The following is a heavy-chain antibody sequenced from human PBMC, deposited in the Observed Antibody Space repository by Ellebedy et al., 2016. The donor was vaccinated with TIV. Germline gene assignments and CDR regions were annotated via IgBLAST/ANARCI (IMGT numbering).Heavy chain of an antibody. J-gene: IGHJ4*02. CDR1: GYSFTNYW. CDR2: IYPGDYDT. Sequence: GESLKISCKTSGYSFTNYWIGWARQMPGQGLEWVGIIYPGDYDTRYRPSFRGQVIISVDRSINTAYLQWSSLRTSDTAMYYCARRGPGAGDYWGQGTLVTVSS. CDR3: ARRGPGAGDY. D-gene: IGHD3-10*01. V-gene: IGHV5-51*01.